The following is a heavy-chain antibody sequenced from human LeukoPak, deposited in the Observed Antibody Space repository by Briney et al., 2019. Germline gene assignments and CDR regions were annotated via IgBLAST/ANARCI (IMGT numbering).Heavy chain of an antibody. V-gene: IGHV3-7*01. CDR3: ARGSRNYDILTGNYIGFDY. D-gene: IGHD3-9*01. CDR1: GFTFSSFW. J-gene: IGHJ4*02. CDR2: IKQDGSEK. Sequence: GGSLRLSCAASGFTFSSFWMSWDRQAPGKGLEWVANIKQDGSEKYYVDSVKGRFTISRDNAKNSLYLQMTSLRAEDTAVYYCARGSRNYDILTGNYIGFDYWGQGTLVTVSS.